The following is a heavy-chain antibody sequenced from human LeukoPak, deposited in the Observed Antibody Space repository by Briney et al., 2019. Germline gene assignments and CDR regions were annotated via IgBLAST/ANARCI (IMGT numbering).Heavy chain of an antibody. CDR3: ARGMITFWGVIVSNWFDP. CDR1: GYTFISYG. Sequence: GASVKVSCKASGYTFISYGISWVRQAPGQGLEWMGWISAYNGNTNYAQTLQGRVTMTTDTSTSTAYMEMRSLRSDDTAVYYCARGMITFWGVIVSNWFDPWGQGTLVTVSS. V-gene: IGHV1-18*01. J-gene: IGHJ5*02. CDR2: ISAYNGNT. D-gene: IGHD3-16*02.